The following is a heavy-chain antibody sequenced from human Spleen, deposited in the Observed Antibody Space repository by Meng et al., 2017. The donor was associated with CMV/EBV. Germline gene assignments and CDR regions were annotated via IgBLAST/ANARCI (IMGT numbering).Heavy chain of an antibody. Sequence: GESLKISCAASGFTFSSYKMNWVRQAPGKGLDWVGRIKSKTDGGTTDYAAPVKGRFSISRDDSKNTLYLQMNSLKTEDTAVYYCTTLYYDFWSGYYGAHDYWGQGTLVTVSS. J-gene: IGHJ4*02. CDR3: TTLYYDFWSGYYGAHDY. CDR2: IKSKTDGGTT. V-gene: IGHV3-15*01. D-gene: IGHD3-3*01. CDR1: GFTFSSYK.